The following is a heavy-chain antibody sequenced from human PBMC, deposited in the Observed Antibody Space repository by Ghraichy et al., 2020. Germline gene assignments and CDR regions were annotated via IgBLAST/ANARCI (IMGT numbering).Heavy chain of an antibody. CDR2: IYYSGST. Sequence: SETLSLTCTVSGGSISSGGYYWSWIRQHPGKGLEWIGYIYYSGSTYYNPSLKSRVTISVDTSKNQFSLKLSSVTAADTAVYYCAGYCSSTSYPYWGQGTLVTVSS. J-gene: IGHJ4*02. CDR3: AGYCSSTSYPY. V-gene: IGHV4-31*03. CDR1: GGSISSGGYY. D-gene: IGHD2-2*01.